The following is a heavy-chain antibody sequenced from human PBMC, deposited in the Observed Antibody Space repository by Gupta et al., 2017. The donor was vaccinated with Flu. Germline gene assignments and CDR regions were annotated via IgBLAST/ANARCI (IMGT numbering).Heavy chain of an antibody. CDR3: ARDRGGYCSGGSCYWLSYWFDP. D-gene: IGHD2-15*01. CDR2: IWYDGSNK. J-gene: IGHJ5*02. V-gene: IGHV3-33*01. Sequence: TFSSYGMHWVRQAPGKGLEWVAVIWYDGSNKYYADSVKGRFTISRDNSKNTLYLQMNSLRAEDTAVYYCARDRGGYCSGGSCYWLSYWFDPWGQGTLVTVSS. CDR1: TFSSYG.